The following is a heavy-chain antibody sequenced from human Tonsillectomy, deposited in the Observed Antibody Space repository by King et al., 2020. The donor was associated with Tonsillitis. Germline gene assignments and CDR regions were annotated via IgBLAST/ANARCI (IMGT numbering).Heavy chain of an antibody. CDR3: ARDGLEGEWELRMEHAFDI. V-gene: IGHV4-59*01. CDR2: IYYSGST. D-gene: IGHD1-7*01. J-gene: IGHJ3*02. CDR1: GGSLNSYY. Sequence: QLQESGPGLVKPSETLSLTCTVSGGSLNSYYWSWIRQPPGKGLEWIGYIYYSGSTTYNPSLKSRVTISVDTSKNQFSLKLSSVSAADTAVYYCARDGLEGEWELRMEHAFDIWGQGTMVTVSS.